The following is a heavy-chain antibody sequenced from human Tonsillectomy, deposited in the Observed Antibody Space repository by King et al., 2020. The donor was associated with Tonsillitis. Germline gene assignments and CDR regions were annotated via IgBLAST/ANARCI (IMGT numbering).Heavy chain of an antibody. CDR3: ARGHYGGNRPHLFAS. D-gene: IGHD4-23*01. CDR1: GGSVSSFY. Sequence: QLQESGPGLVKPSETLSLTCTISGGSVSSFYWSWIRQPPGKGLEWIGYIFYTGSTNYNPSLKSRVTISLDTSNNHFSLKLSSVTAADTAVYYCARGHYGGNRPHLFASWGQGTLVTVSS. J-gene: IGHJ4*02. CDR2: IFYTGST. V-gene: IGHV4-59*02.